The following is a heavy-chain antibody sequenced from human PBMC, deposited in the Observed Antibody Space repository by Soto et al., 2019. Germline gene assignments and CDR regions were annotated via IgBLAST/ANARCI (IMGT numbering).Heavy chain of an antibody. D-gene: IGHD6-19*01. J-gene: IGHJ3*02. V-gene: IGHV6-1*01. Sequence: SQTLSLTCAISGDSVSSNSAAWNWIRQSPSRGLEWLGRTYYRSKWYNDYAVSVKRRITITPDTSKNQFSLQLNSVTPEDTAVYYCVRVVHSSGWYDSFDIWGQGTMVTVSS. CDR2: TYYRSKWYN. CDR1: GDSVSSNSAA. CDR3: VRVVHSSGWYDSFDI.